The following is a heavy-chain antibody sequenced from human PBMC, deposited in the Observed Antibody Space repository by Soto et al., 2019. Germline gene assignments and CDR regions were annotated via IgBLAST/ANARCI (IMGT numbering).Heavy chain of an antibody. V-gene: IGHV4-34*01. CDR3: ARGWGRIFDY. CDR2: ISHSGST. J-gene: IGHJ4*02. Sequence: QVQLQQWGAGLLKPSETLSLTCAVYGGSFSGFYWSWIRQPPGKGLECIGEISHSGSTNYNPSIKSRVTISVDTSKNQFSLKLSSVTAADTAVYYCARGWGRIFDYWGQGTLVTVSS. CDR1: GGSFSGFY. D-gene: IGHD7-27*01.